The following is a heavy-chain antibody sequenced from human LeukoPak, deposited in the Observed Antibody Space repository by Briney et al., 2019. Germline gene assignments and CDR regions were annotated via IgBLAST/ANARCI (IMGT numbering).Heavy chain of an antibody. J-gene: IGHJ4*01. V-gene: IGHV3-23*01. D-gene: IGHD1-26*01. CDR1: GFTFNSYA. Sequence: GGSVRLSCAASGFTFNSYAMSWVGQAPEKGLEWVATISGSGGGTYYADSVKGRFTISRDDSKNTLYLQMNSLRAEDTAVYYCAKDLGRYRNNYFNCWGQGTRAPVSS. CDR3: AKDLGRYRNNYFNC. CDR2: ISGSGGGT.